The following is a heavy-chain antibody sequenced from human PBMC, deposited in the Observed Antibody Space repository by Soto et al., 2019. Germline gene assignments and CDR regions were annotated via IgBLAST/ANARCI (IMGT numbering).Heavy chain of an antibody. Sequence: EVQLVESGGGLVQPGRSLRLSCAGSGFRFDDDAMHWVRQAPGKGLEWVAGISWNGDSIGYADSVKGRFTISRDNAKNFLYLQMNSLRAEDTALYYCAKDMFGYDSIGWRAFDVWGQGTMVTVSS. CDR3: AKDMFGYDSIGWRAFDV. CDR1: GFRFDDDA. V-gene: IGHV3-9*01. D-gene: IGHD3-22*01. CDR2: ISWNGDSI. J-gene: IGHJ3*01.